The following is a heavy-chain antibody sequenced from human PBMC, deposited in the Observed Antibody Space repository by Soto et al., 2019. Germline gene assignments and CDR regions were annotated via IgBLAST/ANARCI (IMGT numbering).Heavy chain of an antibody. CDR2: IIPIFGTA. V-gene: IGHV1-69*13. D-gene: IGHD3-22*01. CDR1: GGTFSSYA. J-gene: IGHJ4*02. CDR3: ARVKGHYYDSSGYFDY. Sequence: ASVKVSCKASGGTFSSYAISWVRQAPGQGLEWMGGIIPIFGTANYAQKFQGRVTITADESTSTAYMELSSLRSEDTAVYYCARVKGHYYDSSGYFDYWGQGTLVTVSS.